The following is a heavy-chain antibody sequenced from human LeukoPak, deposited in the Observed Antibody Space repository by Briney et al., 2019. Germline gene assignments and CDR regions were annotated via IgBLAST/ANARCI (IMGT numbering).Heavy chain of an antibody. CDR3: AKGSDYYGTVASKKTA. CDR1: GFTFSNYA. D-gene: IGHD3-10*01. CDR2: ISGGSGNI. Sequence: GGSLRLSCSVSGFTFSNYAMHWVRQAPGKGLEWVSLISGGSGNIYYVDSVKGRFTISRDNSKNTLYVQMTSLRAEDTAIYYCAKGSDYYGTVASKKTASGQGTLVTVSS. V-gene: IGHV3-23*01. J-gene: IGHJ5*02.